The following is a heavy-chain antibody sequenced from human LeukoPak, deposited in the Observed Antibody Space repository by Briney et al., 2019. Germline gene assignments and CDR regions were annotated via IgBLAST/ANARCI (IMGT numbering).Heavy chain of an antibody. J-gene: IGHJ4*02. CDR1: GFIFSTYS. CDR3: ARDFGSSWTGFDY. V-gene: IGHV3-48*01. Sequence: PGGSLRLSCAASGFIFSTYSMNWVRQAPGKGLEWVSYISSGSNTIYYADSVKGRFTISRDNAKNSLYLQMNSLRAEDTAVYYCARDFGSSWTGFDYWGQGTLVTVSS. D-gene: IGHD6-13*01. CDR2: ISSGSNTI.